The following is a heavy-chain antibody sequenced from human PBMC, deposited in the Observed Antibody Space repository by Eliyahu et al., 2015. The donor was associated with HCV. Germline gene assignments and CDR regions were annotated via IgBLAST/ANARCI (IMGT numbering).Heavy chain of an antibody. D-gene: IGHD1-26*01. J-gene: IGHJ6*02. CDR3: AKDNTAMTSGSYWGYYYGMDV. V-gene: IGHV3-23*01. CDR2: ISGSGGST. Sequence: EVQLLESGGGLVQPGGSLXLXCAASGFXFSSYAXXWXRQAPGXGLGGVSAISGSGGSTYYADSVKGRFTISRDNSKNTLYLQMNSLRAEDTAVYYCAKDNTAMTSGSYWGYYYGMDVWGQGTTVTVSS. CDR1: GFXFSSYA.